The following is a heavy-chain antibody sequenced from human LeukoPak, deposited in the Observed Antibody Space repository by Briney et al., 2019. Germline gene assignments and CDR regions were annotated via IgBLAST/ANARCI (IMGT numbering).Heavy chain of an antibody. CDR3: ARGRSNYYGMDV. V-gene: IGHV3-48*01. J-gene: IGHJ6*02. Sequence: GGSLRLSCGASGITFSSYSMNWVRQAPGKGLEWVSYISSSGSTKYYADSVKGRFTISRDNARNSLYLQMNSLRAEDTAVYFCARGRSNYYGMDVWGQGTTVTVSS. D-gene: IGHD1-26*01. CDR2: ISSSGSTK. CDR1: GITFSSYS.